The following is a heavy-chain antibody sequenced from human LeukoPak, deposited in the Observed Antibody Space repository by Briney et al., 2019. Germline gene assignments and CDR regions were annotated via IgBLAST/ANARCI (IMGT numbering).Heavy chain of an antibody. D-gene: IGHD4-23*01. Sequence: ASVKVSCKASGYTFTGYYMHWVRQAPGQGLEWMGRINPNSGGTNYAQKFQGRVTMTRDTSISTAYMELSRLISDDTAVYYCARGTMVVRRDFDYWGQGTLVTVSS. CDR3: ARGTMVVRRDFDY. CDR1: GYTFTGYY. J-gene: IGHJ4*02. V-gene: IGHV1-2*06. CDR2: INPNSGGT.